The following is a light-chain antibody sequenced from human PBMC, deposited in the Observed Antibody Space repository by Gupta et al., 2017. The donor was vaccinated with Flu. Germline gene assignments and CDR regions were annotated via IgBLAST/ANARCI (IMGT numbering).Light chain of an antibody. J-gene: IGLJ3*02. CDR1: SFNIGTNY. CDR2: RSD. CDR3: ATWDDRLDSWV. V-gene: IGLV1-47*01. Sequence: QSVLTQPPSASATPGQRVTISCSGSSFNIGTNYVYWYQQLPETAPKLLIYRSDKRPSGVPDRLSGSKSGTSASLAISGLRSEDEGTYYCATWDDRLDSWVFGGETMVTVL.